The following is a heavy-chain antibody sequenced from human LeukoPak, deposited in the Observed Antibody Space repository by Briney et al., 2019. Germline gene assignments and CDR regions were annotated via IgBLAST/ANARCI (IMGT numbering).Heavy chain of an antibody. CDR2: MNPNSGNT. CDR1: GYTFTSYD. CDR3: ARESPGFRRYDY. D-gene: IGHD3-9*01. V-gene: IGHV1-8*03. Sequence: ASVKVSCKASGYTFTSYDINWVRQATGQGLEWMGWMNPNSGNTGYAQKFQGRVTITRNTSISTAYMELSSLRSEDTAVYYCARESPGFRRYDYWGQGTLVTVSS. J-gene: IGHJ4*02.